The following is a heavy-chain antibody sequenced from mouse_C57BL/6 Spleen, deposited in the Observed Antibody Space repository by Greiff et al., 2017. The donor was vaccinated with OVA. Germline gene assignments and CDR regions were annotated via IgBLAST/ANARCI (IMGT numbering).Heavy chain of an antibody. Sequence: EVQLQESGGDLVKPGGSLKLSCAASGFTFSSYGMSWVRQTPDKRLEWVATISSGGSYTYYPDSVKGRFTISRDNAKNTLYLQMSSLKSEDTAMYYCARGGSSFEDAMDYWGQGTSVTVSS. CDR1: GFTFSSYG. CDR3: ARGGSSFEDAMDY. J-gene: IGHJ4*01. D-gene: IGHD1-1*01. CDR2: ISSGGSYT. V-gene: IGHV5-6*01.